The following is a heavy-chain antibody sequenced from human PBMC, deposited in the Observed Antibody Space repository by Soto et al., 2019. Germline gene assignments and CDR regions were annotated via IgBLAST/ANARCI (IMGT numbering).Heavy chain of an antibody. V-gene: IGHV3-33*01. CDR1: GFTFSSYG. CDR3: ARDVVVVPAAMIYSSSSEEPFDY. CDR2: IWYDGSNK. Sequence: GGSLRLSCAASGFTFSSYGMHWVRQAPGKGLEWVAVIWYDGSNKYYADSVKGRFTISRDNSKNTLYLQMNSLRAEDTAVYYCARDVVVVPAAMIYSSSSEEPFDYWGQGTLVTVSS. D-gene: IGHD2-2*01. J-gene: IGHJ4*02.